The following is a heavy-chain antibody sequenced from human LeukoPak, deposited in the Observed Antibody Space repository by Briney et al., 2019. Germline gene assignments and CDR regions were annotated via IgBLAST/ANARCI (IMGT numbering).Heavy chain of an antibody. CDR2: IYYSGST. CDR1: GGSISSSSYY. D-gene: IGHD2-15*01. Sequence: SETLSLTCTVSGGSISSSSYYWGWIRQPPGKGLEWIGSIYYSGSTYYNPSLKSRVTISVDTSKTQFSLKLSSVTAADTAVYYCARVYCSGGTCYSFDYWGQGTLVTVSS. CDR3: ARVYCSGGTCYSFDY. J-gene: IGHJ4*02. V-gene: IGHV4-39*07.